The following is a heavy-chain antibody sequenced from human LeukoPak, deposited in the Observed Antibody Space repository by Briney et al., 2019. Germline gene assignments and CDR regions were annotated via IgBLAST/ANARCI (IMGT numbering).Heavy chain of an antibody. CDR3: VRLRRNSDSSGYYYYYDY. J-gene: IGHJ4*02. CDR2: IGSSGAIR. D-gene: IGHD3-22*01. CDR1: GFPFSVYE. V-gene: IGHV3-48*03. Sequence: GGSLRLSCAVSGFPFSVYEMNWVRQAPGKGLEWVSNIGSSGAIRHYADSVKGRFSISRDNAENSLYLQMNSLRAEDTAVYYCVRLRRNSDSSGYYYYYDYWGQGILVTVSS.